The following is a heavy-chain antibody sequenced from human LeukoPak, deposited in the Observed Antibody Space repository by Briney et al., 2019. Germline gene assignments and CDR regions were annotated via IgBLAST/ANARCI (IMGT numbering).Heavy chain of an antibody. D-gene: IGHD3-22*01. CDR1: GGTFSSYA. Sequence: SVKVSCKASGGTFSSYAISWVRQAPGQGLEWMGRIIPILGIANYAQKFQGRVTITADKSTSTAYMELSSLRSVDTAVYYCARATYYYDSSGHYGMDVWGQGTTVTVSS. V-gene: IGHV1-69*04. CDR2: IIPILGIA. CDR3: ARATYYYDSSGHYGMDV. J-gene: IGHJ6*02.